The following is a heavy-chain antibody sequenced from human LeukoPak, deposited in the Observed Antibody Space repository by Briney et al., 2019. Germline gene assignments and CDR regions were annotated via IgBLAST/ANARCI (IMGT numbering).Heavy chain of an antibody. D-gene: IGHD3-10*01. CDR2: INPGGIT. J-gene: IGHJ4*02. Sequence: GSLRLSCAASGFTFSSYSMNWVRQPPGEGLEWIGEINPGGITSYNPSLKSRVTLSIDTSKNQFSLKINSVTAADTAIYYCATLHQIRGVDVFDYWGQGSLVTVSS. CDR3: ATLHQIRGVDVFDY. V-gene: IGHV4-34*08. CDR1: GFTFSSYS.